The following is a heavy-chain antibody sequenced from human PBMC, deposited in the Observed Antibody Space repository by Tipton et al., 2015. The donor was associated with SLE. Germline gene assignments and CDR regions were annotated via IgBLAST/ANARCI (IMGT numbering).Heavy chain of an antibody. J-gene: IGHJ5*02. CDR3: ARGYSSGWYGGFDP. CDR2: INHSGST. V-gene: IGHV4-34*01. CDR1: GFTFSSYA. Sequence: LRLSCAASGFTFSSYAMSWVRQAPGKGLEWIGEINHSGSTNYNPSLKSRVTISVDTSKNQFSLKLSSVTATDTAVYYCARGYSSGWYGGFDPWGQGTLVTVSS. D-gene: IGHD6-19*01.